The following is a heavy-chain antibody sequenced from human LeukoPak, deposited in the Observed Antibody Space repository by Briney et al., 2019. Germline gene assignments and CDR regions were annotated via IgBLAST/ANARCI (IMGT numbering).Heavy chain of an antibody. CDR2: IKQDGSEK. Sequence: GGSLRLSCAASRFTFSRYWMSWVRQAPGKGLEWVTNIKQDGSEKYYVDSVKGRFTISRDNAKNSLYLQMNSLRAEDTAVYYCARADYGDYGAYWGQGTLVTVSS. V-gene: IGHV3-7*05. CDR1: RFTFSRYW. CDR3: ARADYGDYGAY. J-gene: IGHJ4*02. D-gene: IGHD4-17*01.